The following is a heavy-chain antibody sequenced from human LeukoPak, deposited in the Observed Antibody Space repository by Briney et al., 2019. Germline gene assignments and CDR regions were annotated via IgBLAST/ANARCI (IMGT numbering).Heavy chain of an antibody. CDR1: GGSISSYY. CDR3: ARVICSTSCCSHNWFDP. D-gene: IGHD2-2*01. CDR2: IYSSGST. J-gene: IGHJ5*02. V-gene: IGHV4-4*07. Sequence: PSETLSLTCTVSGGSISSYYWSWIRQPAGKGLEWIGRIYSSGSTNYNPSLQGRVTMSVDTSKNQFSLRLSSVTAADTAVYYCARVICSTSCCSHNWFDPWGQGTLVTVSS.